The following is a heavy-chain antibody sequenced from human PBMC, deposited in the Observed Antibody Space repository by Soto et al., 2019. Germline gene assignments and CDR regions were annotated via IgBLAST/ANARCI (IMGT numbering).Heavy chain of an antibody. CDR3: ERQSGGFDP. D-gene: IGHD6-25*01. V-gene: IGHV4-39*01. Sequence: SETLSLTCTVSGGSISSSSYYWGWIRQPPGKGLEWIGSIYYSGSTYYNPSLKSRVTISVDTSKNQFSLRVSSVTAADTAVYFCERQSGGFDPWGQGTLVTVSA. CDR1: GGSISSSSYY. CDR2: IYYSGST. J-gene: IGHJ5*02.